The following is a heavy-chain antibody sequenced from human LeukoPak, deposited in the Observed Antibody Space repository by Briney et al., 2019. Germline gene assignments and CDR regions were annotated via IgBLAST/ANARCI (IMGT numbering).Heavy chain of an antibody. CDR3: ASSAAGTAGYYYMDV. V-gene: IGHV1-69*05. J-gene: IGHJ6*03. CDR2: IIPIFGTA. Sequence: RASVKVSCKASGGTFSIYAISWVRQAPGQGLEWMGGIIPIFGTANYAQKFQGRVTITTDESTSTAYMELSSLRSEDTAVYYCASSAAGTAGYYYMDVWGKGTTVTVSS. D-gene: IGHD6-13*01. CDR1: GGTFSIYA.